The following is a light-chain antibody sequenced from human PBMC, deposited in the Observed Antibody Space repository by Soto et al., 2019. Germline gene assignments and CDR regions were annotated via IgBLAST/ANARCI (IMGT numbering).Light chain of an antibody. Sequence: QSALTQPASVSGXXXXSXTXXXTXTSSDVGAYNYVSWYQQHPGKAPKLMIFEVSDRPSGVSNRFSGSKSGNTASLTISGLQAEDEADYYCSSYTSSNTLVFGGGTKLTVL. CDR3: SSYTSSNTLV. CDR2: EVS. CDR1: SSDVGAYNY. V-gene: IGLV2-14*01. J-gene: IGLJ2*01.